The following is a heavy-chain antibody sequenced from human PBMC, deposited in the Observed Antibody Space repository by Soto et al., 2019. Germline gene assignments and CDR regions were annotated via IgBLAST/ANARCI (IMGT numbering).Heavy chain of an antibody. CDR2: ITNNGRT. Sequence: SETLSLTCTVSGGSMGSYYWGFIRQPPGEGLEWIGYITNNGRTNYNPSLKSRVTISVDTPKNQFSLKLSSVTAADTAVYYCARGDRNYGSGSYYKAPYGYWGQGTLVTVSS. D-gene: IGHD3-10*01. V-gene: IGHV4-59*12. CDR1: GGSMGSYY. CDR3: ARGDRNYGSGSYYKAPYGY. J-gene: IGHJ4*02.